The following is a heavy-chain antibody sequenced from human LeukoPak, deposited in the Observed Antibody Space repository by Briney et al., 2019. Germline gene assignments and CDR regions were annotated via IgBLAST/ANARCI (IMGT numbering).Heavy chain of an antibody. CDR2: INHSGST. Sequence: SETLSLTCTVSGGSISGYYWSWIRQPPGKGLEWIGEINHSGSTNYNPSLKSRVTISVDTSKNQFSLKLSSVTAADTAVYYCARRIVVVPAAMRRTFDYWGQGTLVTVSS. D-gene: IGHD2-2*01. CDR1: GGSISGYY. J-gene: IGHJ4*02. CDR3: ARRIVVVPAAMRRTFDY. V-gene: IGHV4-34*01.